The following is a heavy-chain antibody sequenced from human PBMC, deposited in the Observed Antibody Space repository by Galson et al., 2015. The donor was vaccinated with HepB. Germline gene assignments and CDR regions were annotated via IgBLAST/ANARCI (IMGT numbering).Heavy chain of an antibody. CDR2: ISSDSSYK. CDR1: GFTFSSYG. D-gene: IGHD2-21*01. CDR3: ARDVVRGHGDFSDH. J-gene: IGHJ4*02. V-gene: IGHV3-30-3*01. Sequence: SLRLSCAASGFTFSSYGFDWVREAPGKGPEWVAGISSDSSYKLYGDSARGRFTVSRDNSKSILYLQLDSLRAEDTAVYYCARDVVRGHGDFSDHWGQGTLVTVSS.